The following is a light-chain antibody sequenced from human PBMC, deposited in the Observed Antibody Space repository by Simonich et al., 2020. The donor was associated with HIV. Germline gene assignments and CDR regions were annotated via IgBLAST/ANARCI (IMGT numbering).Light chain of an antibody. CDR2: WAS. Sequence: DIVMTQSPDSLAVSLGERATINCKSSQSVLYSSNNKNYLAWYQQKPGQPPKLLISWASIRESGVPDRISGSGSGTDFTLTISSLQAEDVAVYYCQQYYSSPWTFGQGTKVEIK. V-gene: IGKV4-1*01. J-gene: IGKJ1*01. CDR3: QQYYSSPWT. CDR1: QSVLYSSNNKNY.